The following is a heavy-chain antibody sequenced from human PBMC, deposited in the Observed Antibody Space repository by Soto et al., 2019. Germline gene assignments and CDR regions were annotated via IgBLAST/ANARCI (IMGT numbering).Heavy chain of an antibody. J-gene: IGHJ5*02. Sequence: EVQLVESGGGLVQPGGSLKLSCAASGFTLSGSRIHWVRQASGKGLEWVGRIRSKADSYATAYAASVKGRFTISRDDSKNTAYLQMNSLKTEDTAVYYCTSQYCGGDCSSVDPWGQGTLVTVSS. D-gene: IGHD2-21*02. CDR1: GFTLSGSR. V-gene: IGHV3-73*02. CDR2: IRSKADSYAT. CDR3: TSQYCGGDCSSVDP.